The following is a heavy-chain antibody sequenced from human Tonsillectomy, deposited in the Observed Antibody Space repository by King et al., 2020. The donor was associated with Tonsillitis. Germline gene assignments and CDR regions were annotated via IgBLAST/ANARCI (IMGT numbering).Heavy chain of an antibody. J-gene: IGHJ3*02. D-gene: IGHD4-23*01. V-gene: IGHV1-69*04. CDR1: GGTFSSYA. CDR2: IIPILGIA. Sequence: QLVQSGAEVKKPGSSVKVSCKASGGTFSSYAISWVRQAPGQGLEWMGRIIPILGIANYAQNFQGRVTITADKSTSTAYMELSSLRSEDTAVYYCARDYCGRNSAPDAFDIWGQGTMVTVSS. CDR3: ARDYCGRNSAPDAFDI.